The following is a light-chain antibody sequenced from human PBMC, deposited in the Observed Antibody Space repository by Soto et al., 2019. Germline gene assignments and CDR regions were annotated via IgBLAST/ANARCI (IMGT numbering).Light chain of an antibody. Sequence: QSALTQPPSASGTPGQRVTISCSGSSSNIGNNYVYWYQQFPGTAPKLLIYRNNQRPSGVPDRFSGSKSGTSASLAISGLRSEDEADYYCAAWDDSLSGLYVFGTGTKVNVL. J-gene: IGLJ1*01. CDR1: SSNIGNNY. CDR2: RNN. V-gene: IGLV1-47*01. CDR3: AAWDDSLSGLYV.